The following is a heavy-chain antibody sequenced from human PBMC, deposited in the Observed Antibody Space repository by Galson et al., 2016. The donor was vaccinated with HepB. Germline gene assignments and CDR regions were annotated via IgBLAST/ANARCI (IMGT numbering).Heavy chain of an antibody. V-gene: IGHV1-8*01. J-gene: IGHJ4*02. CDR1: GYTFTTYN. CDR2: MNPTSGNT. D-gene: IGHD3-3*01. CDR3: ARGPAGNFWSAYYLYH. Sequence: SVKVSCKASGYTFTTYNINWVRQATGRGLEWMGWMNPTSGNTGYAQKFQGRVTMTRNTSITTAYMELSSLRSEDTAVYYCARGPAGNFWSAYYLYHWGQGTLVTVSS.